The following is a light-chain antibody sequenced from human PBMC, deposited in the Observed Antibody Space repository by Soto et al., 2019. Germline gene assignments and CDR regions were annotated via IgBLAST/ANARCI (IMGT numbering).Light chain of an antibody. CDR1: SSEGGSYNL. J-gene: IGLJ1*01. CDR2: EGS. V-gene: IGLV2-23*01. CDR3: CSYAGSSTPYV. Sequence: QSVLAQPASVSWSPGQSITISCTGTSSEGGSYNLVSWYQQHPGKAHKLMIYEGSKRPSGVSNRFSGSKSGNTASLTISVLQAEDEADYYCCSYAGSSTPYVSGTGTKVTVL.